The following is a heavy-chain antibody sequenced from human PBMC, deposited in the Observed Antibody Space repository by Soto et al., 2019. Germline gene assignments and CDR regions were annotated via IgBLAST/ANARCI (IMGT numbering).Heavy chain of an antibody. D-gene: IGHD6-13*01. CDR3: ARGIAAAGTGSDY. J-gene: IGHJ4*02. CDR1: GGSISSGDYY. Sequence: SETLSLTCTVSGGSISSGDYYWSWIRQPPGKGLEWIGYIYYSGSTYYNPSLKSRFNISVDTSKNQYSLKLNSVTAADTAVYYCARGIAAAGTGSDYWGQGTLVTVS. V-gene: IGHV4-30-4*01. CDR2: IYYSGST.